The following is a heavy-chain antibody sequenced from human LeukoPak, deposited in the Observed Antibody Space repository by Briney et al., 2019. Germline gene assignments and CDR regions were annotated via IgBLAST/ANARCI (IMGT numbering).Heavy chain of an antibody. CDR2: INPYSGGT. J-gene: IGHJ2*01. CDR1: GYTFTGYY. CDR3: ARELDGDKRGWYFDL. V-gene: IGHV1-2*02. Sequence: ASVKVSCKASGYTFTGYYMHWVRQAPGQGLEWMGWINPYSGGTNYAQKFKGRVTMSRDTSISTAYMELSRLRSDDTAVYYCARELDGDKRGWYFDLWGRGTLVTVSS. D-gene: IGHD4-17*01.